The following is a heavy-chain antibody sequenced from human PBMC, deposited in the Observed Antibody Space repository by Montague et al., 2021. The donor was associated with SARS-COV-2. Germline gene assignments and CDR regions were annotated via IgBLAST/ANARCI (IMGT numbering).Heavy chain of an antibody. V-gene: IGHV4-59*01. D-gene: IGHD3-9*01. CDR1: GGSINSSY. Sequence: SETLSLTCTVSGGSINSSYWSWTRQPPGEGLEWIGYFYYSGSTNYNPSLKSRVTISVDTSKNQFSLKLTSVTAADTAVYFCARVYYDISAMDVWGQGTTVTVSS. CDR2: FYYSGST. J-gene: IGHJ6*02. CDR3: ARVYYDISAMDV.